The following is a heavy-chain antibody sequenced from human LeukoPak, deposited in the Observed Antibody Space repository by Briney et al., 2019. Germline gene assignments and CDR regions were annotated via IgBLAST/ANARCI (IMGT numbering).Heavy chain of an antibody. Sequence: ASVKVSCKASGYTFTSYYMHWVRQAPGQGLEWMGWINTNTGNPTYAQGFTGRFVFSLDTSVSTAYLQISSLKAEDTAVYYCARERKGATKGYDAFDIWGQGTMVTVSS. CDR3: ARERKGATKGYDAFDI. CDR2: INTNTGNP. D-gene: IGHD1-26*01. J-gene: IGHJ3*02. CDR1: GYTFTSYY. V-gene: IGHV7-4-1*02.